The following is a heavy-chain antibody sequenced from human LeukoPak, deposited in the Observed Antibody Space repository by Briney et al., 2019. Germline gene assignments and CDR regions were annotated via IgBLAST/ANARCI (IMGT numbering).Heavy chain of an antibody. CDR1: GGSFSSYY. Sequence: SETLSLTCTVSGGSFSSYYWSWIRQPPGKGLEYIGYIYYSGSTSYNPSLKSRVTMSVDTSKNQVSLSLNSVTAADTAVYYCARGGFRPETWGQGTLVTVSS. CDR2: IYYSGST. D-gene: IGHD5-12*01. J-gene: IGHJ5*02. V-gene: IGHV4-59*01. CDR3: ARGGFRPET.